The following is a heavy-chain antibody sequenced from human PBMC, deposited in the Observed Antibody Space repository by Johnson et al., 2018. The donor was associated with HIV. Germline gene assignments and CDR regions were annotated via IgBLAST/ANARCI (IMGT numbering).Heavy chain of an antibody. CDR2: ISYDGSNK. CDR1: QFTFSSYA. J-gene: IGHJ3*02. D-gene: IGHD5-24*01. V-gene: IGHV3-30*04. CDR3: AKDQYGGTRRWYVWDAFDI. Sequence: TGQILRLSCATSQFTFSSYAMHWIRQAPGKGLEWVAVISYDGSNKYYADSVKGRFTLSRDNSKYTLYLQMNSLRAEDTAVYYCAKDQYGGTRRWYVWDAFDIWGQGTMVTVSS.